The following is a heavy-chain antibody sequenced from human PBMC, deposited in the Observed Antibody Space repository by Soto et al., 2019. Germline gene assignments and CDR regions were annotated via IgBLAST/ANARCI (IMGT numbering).Heavy chain of an antibody. CDR3: VHRQVLNGSGPFH. Sequence: QITLKESGPTLVKPTQTLTLTCTFSGFSLSTSGVGVGWVRQPPGKALEWLALIYRDNDQRYSPSLKSRVTITRDTSKNRVVLTMTNMDPVDTATYYCVHRQVLNGSGPFHWGQGTLVTVSS. D-gene: IGHD3-10*01. CDR2: IYRDNDQ. CDR1: GFSLSTSGVG. J-gene: IGHJ4*02. V-gene: IGHV2-5*02.